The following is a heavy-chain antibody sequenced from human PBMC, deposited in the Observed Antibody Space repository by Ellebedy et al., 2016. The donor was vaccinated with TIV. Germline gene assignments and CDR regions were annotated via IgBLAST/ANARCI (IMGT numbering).Heavy chain of an antibody. CDR1: GFTFSSYW. D-gene: IGHD3-10*01. Sequence: GESLKISCAASGFTFSSYWMTWVRQAPGKGLEWVANIKQDGSEKYYVDSVRGRFTISRGNAKNSLYLQMNSLRAEDTAVYYCAGPLVRGVIVDGNWGQGTLVTVSS. J-gene: IGHJ4*02. CDR3: AGPLVRGVIVDGN. CDR2: IKQDGSEK. V-gene: IGHV3-7*01.